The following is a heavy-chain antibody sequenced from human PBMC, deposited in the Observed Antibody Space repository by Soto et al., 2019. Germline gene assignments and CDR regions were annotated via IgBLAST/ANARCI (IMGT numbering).Heavy chain of an antibody. J-gene: IGHJ4*02. V-gene: IGHV4-39*01. D-gene: IGHD4-17*01. Sequence: QLQLHESGPGLVRPSETLSLTCTVSSGSISSSSSYWGWIRQPPGKGLEWIGSIYYSGNTYYNPSLKSRVTISIDSSKTQFSLKLNSVTTADTAVYYCGAQYYGAKGYYFETWGQGTLVTVSS. CDR2: IYYSGNT. CDR1: SGSISSSSSY. CDR3: GAQYYGAKGYYFET.